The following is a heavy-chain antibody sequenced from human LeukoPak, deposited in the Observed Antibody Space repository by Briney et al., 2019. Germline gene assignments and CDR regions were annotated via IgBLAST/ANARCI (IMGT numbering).Heavy chain of an antibody. Sequence: GRSLRLSCAASGFTFSNYGMHWVRQVPGKGLEWVALISYDGSNKYYPDSVKGRFTISRDNSKNTLYLQMNSLRAEDTAVYYRAKSPPNTIFSPPDYWGQGTLVTVSS. CDR1: GFTFSNYG. CDR2: ISYDGSNK. D-gene: IGHD3-9*01. V-gene: IGHV3-30*18. J-gene: IGHJ4*02. CDR3: AKSPPNTIFSPPDY.